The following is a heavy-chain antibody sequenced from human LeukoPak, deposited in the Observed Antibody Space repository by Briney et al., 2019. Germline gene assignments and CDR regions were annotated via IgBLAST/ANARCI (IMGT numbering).Heavy chain of an antibody. Sequence: SETLSLTCTVSGGSISSGGYYWSWIRQHPGKGLEWIGYISSSGTTYYNPSLRGRITISVDSSKSQFSLNLSSVTASDTAVYYCAGVGNGGYGGFDYWGQGTLVTVSS. CDR1: GGSISSGGYY. CDR3: AGVGNGGYGGFDY. V-gene: IGHV4-30-4*08. J-gene: IGHJ4*02. D-gene: IGHD5-12*01. CDR2: ISSSGTT.